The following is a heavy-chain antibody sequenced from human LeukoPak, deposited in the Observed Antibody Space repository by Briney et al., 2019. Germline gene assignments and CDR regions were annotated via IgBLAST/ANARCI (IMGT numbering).Heavy chain of an antibody. D-gene: IGHD2-21*01. CDR2: INPSGGST. J-gene: IGHJ5*02. CDR1: GYTFTSYY. V-gene: IGHV1-46*01. Sequence: ASVKVSCKASGYTFTSYYMHWVRQAPGQGLEWMGIINPSGGSTSYAQKFQGRVTMTRDTSTSTVYMELSSLRSEDTAVYYCAGREIVGPWGAGWFDPWGQGTLVTVSS. CDR3: AGREIVGPWGAGWFDP.